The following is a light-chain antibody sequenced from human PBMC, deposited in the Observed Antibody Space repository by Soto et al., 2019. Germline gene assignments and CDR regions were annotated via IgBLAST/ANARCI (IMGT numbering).Light chain of an antibody. CDR3: QQSYSTPLG. Sequence: DIQMTQSPASLSAYVGDIVTITFRASQSIASYLNWYQLKPGKAPKLLISDAFSLQSGVPSRFSGSGSGTDFTLTINSLQPEDFATYYCQQSYSTPLGFGQGTKVDIK. J-gene: IGKJ1*01. CDR2: DAF. CDR1: QSIASY. V-gene: IGKV1-39*01.